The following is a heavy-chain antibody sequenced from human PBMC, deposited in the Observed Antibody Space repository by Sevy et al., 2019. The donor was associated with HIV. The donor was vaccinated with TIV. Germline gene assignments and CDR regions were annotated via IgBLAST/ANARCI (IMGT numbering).Heavy chain of an antibody. J-gene: IGHJ4*02. V-gene: IGHV3-30*18. CDR2: ISCDGSNK. Sequence: GGSLRLSCAASGFTFSSYGMHWVRQAPGKGLEWVAVISCDGSNKCYADSVKGRFTISRDNSKNTLYLQMNSLRAEDTAVYYCAKGVQLQRSAYYLDYWGQGTLVTVSS. CDR3: AKGVQLQRSAYYLDY. D-gene: IGHD2-2*01. CDR1: GFTFSSYG.